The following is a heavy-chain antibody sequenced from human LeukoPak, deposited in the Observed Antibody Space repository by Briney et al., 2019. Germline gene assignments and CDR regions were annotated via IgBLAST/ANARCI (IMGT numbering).Heavy chain of an antibody. CDR2: ISYIGSN. J-gene: IGHJ3*02. V-gene: IGHV4-59*11. Sequence: ASETLSLTCAVSADSFSSHYWTWIRQSPGRGLEGVGYISYIGSNNYSPSLKRRVTISIDTSKNQFSLKLRSVTAADTAVYYCARDLVTVTKGFDIWGQGTMVSVSS. CDR1: ADSFSSHY. CDR3: ARDLVTVTKGFDI. D-gene: IGHD4-17*01.